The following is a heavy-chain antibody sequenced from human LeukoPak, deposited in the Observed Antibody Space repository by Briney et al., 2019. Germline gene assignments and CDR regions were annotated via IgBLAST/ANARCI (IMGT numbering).Heavy chain of an antibody. D-gene: IGHD3-22*01. J-gene: IGHJ4*02. CDR3: ASRIAYYYDSSGYYPY. CDR2: ISGSGDST. Sequence: GGSLRLSCAASGFTFSSYAMSWVRQAPGKGLEWVSTISGSGDSTFYADSVKGRFTISRDNSKNMLYLQMNSLRAEDTAVYYCASRIAYYYDSSGYYPYWGQGTLVTVSS. V-gene: IGHV3-23*01. CDR1: GFTFSSYA.